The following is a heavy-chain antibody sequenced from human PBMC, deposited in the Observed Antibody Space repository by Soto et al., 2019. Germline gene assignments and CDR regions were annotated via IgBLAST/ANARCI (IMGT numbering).Heavy chain of an antibody. J-gene: IGHJ6*02. D-gene: IGHD2-2*01. CDR3: ARGDSTDCSNCLCSFFYNYDMDV. CDR1: GYSFTDYH. CDR2: INPKSGGT. V-gene: IGHV1-2*04. Sequence: ASVKVSCKASGYSFTDYHIHWVRQAPGQGLEWMGRINPKSGGTSTAQKFQGWVTMTTDTSISKASMELTRLTSDDTAIYYCARGDSTDCSNCLCSFFYNYDMDVWGQGTTVTVSS.